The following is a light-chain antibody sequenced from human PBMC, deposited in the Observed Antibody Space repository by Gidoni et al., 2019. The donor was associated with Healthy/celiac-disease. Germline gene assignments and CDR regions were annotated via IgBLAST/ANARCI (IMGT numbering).Light chain of an antibody. CDR2: KDS. CDR1: PKQY. J-gene: IGLJ3*02. Sequence: SYELTQPPSVSVSPGQTARITCSGEPKQYAYWYQQKPGQAPVLVIYKDSERPSGIPERFSGSSSGTTVTLTISGVQAEDEADYYCQSADSSGTHGVFGGGTKLTVL. CDR3: QSADSSGTHGV. V-gene: IGLV3-25*03.